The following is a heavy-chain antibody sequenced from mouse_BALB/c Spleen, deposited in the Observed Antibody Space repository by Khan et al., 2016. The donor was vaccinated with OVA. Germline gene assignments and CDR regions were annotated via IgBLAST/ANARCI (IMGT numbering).Heavy chain of an antibody. J-gene: IGHJ3*01. Sequence: VQLKESGPGLVKPSQSLSLTCTVTGYSITSEYAWNWIRQFPGNKLEWMGYINYSGSTRFNPSLKSRTSITRDTSKNQFFLQLNSVTTEDTATYYSTRKDYYDYDPFPYWGQGTLVTVSA. CDR3: TRKDYYDYDPFPY. CDR2: INYSGST. D-gene: IGHD2-4*01. V-gene: IGHV3-2*02. CDR1: GYSITSEYA.